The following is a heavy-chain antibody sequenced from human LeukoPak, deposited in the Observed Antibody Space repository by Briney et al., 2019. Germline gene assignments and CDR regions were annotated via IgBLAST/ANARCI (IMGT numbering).Heavy chain of an antibody. J-gene: IGHJ4*02. D-gene: IGHD6-25*01. Sequence: QPGGSLRLSCAASGFTFSDYYMSWIRQAPGEGREWVSYISSSGSTIYYADSVKGRFTISRDNAKNSLYLQMSSLRAEDTAVYYCASSEVRAFDYWGQGTLVTVSS. V-gene: IGHV3-11*01. CDR1: GFTFSDYY. CDR2: ISSSGSTI. CDR3: ASSEVRAFDY.